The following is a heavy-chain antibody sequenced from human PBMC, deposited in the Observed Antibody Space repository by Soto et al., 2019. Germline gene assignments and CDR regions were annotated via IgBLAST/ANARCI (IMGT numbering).Heavy chain of an antibody. Sequence: SVKVSCKASGGTFSSYAISWLRQAPGQGLEWMGGIIPIFGTANYAQKFQGRVTITADESTSTAYMELSSLRSEDTAVYYCARDSRRDGYNRAFDYWGQGTLVTVSS. V-gene: IGHV1-69*13. J-gene: IGHJ4*02. CDR2: IIPIFGTA. D-gene: IGHD5-12*01. CDR1: GGTFSSYA. CDR3: ARDSRRDGYNRAFDY.